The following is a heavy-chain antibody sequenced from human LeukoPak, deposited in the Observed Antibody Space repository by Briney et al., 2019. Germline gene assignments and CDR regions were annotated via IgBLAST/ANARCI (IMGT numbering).Heavy chain of an antibody. CDR2: IQTSGST. J-gene: IGHJ3*02. CDR1: GGSISSYY. Sequence: SETLSLTCTVSGGSISSYYWSWIRQPAGKGLEWIGRIQTSGSTNYIPSLKSRVTISVDKSKNQFSLKLSSVTAADTAVYYCARGYYYDTRNAFDIWGQGTTVTVSS. CDR3: ARGYYYDTRNAFDI. D-gene: IGHD3-22*01. V-gene: IGHV4-4*07.